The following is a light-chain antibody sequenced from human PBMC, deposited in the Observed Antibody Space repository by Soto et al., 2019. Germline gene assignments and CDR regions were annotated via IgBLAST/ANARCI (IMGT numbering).Light chain of an antibody. CDR3: HLYGTSPLFT. Sequence: EIVLTQSPGTLSLSPGVRATLSCRASQTFSSSYLAWSQQKPGQAPRPLIYGASNRATGVPDRFSGTGSGTDFTLTISRLEPEDFAVYYCHLYGTSPLFTFGQGTKLEI. CDR2: GAS. J-gene: IGKJ2*01. CDR1: QTFSSSY. V-gene: IGKV3-20*01.